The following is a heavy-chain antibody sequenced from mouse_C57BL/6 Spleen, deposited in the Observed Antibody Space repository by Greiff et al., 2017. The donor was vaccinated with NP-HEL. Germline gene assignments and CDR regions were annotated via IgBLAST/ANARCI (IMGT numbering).Heavy chain of an antibody. V-gene: IGHV1-61*01. D-gene: IGHD1-1*01. J-gene: IGHJ3*01. CDR1: GYTFTSYW. CDR3: ARRSYGSSYWFAY. CDR2: IYPSDSET. Sequence: QLQQPGAELVRPGSSVKLSCKASGYTFTSYWMDWVKQRPGQGLEWIGNIYPSDSETHYNQKFKDKATLTVDKSSSTAYMQLSSLTSEDSAVYYCARRSYGSSYWFAYWGQGTLVTVSA.